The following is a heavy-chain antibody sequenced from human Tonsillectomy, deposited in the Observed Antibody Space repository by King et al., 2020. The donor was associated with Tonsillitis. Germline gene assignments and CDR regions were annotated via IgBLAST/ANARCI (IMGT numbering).Heavy chain of an antibody. V-gene: IGHV1-69*01. CDR2: IIPTVGIV. J-gene: IGHJ4*02. CDR1: GGSFSTYG. Sequence: VQLVESGAELKRPGSSVKVSCKASGGSFSTYGVNWVRQAPGQGLEWMGGIIPTVGIVNYAQNFEARLTITADDSTNTGYLELSSLQSEDTAVYYCAREVTDYVWGSFRHYFDSWGQGTLVTVSS. CDR3: AREVTDYVWGSFRHYFDS. D-gene: IGHD3-16*01.